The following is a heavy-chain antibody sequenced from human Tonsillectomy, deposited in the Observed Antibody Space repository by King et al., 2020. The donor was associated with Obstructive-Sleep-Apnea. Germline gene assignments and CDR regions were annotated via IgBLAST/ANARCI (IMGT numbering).Heavy chain of an antibody. J-gene: IGHJ3*01. V-gene: IGHV4-59*01. CDR1: VGSISSYY. Sequence: VQLQESGPGLVKPSVNLSLTCSVSVGSISSYYWRWISQTPGKVMELIRYISNSATTNYNPSLKSRVTISVDTSENQFSLKLSSVTAADTAVYYCARIGGGSCYPCAFDVWGQGTMVTVSS. CDR2: ISNSATT. CDR3: ARIGGGSCYPCAFDV. D-gene: IGHD2-15*01.